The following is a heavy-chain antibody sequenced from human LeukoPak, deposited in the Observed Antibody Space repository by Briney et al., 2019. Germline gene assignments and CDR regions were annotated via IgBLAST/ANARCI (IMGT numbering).Heavy chain of an antibody. V-gene: IGHV3-66*01. CDR2: IYSGGST. Sequence: GGSLRLSCAASGFTFSDYYMSWVRQAPGKGLEWVSVIYSGGSTYYADSVKGRFTISRDNSKNTLYLQMNSLRAEDTAVYYCAREGYSSGYDYWGQGTLVTVSS. D-gene: IGHD6-19*01. CDR1: GFTFSDYY. J-gene: IGHJ4*02. CDR3: AREGYSSGYDY.